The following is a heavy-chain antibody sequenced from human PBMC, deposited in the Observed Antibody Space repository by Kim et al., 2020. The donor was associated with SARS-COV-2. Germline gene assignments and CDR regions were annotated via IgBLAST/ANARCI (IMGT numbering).Heavy chain of an antibody. D-gene: IGHD4-4*01. V-gene: IGHV3-7*01. CDR3: AKTRFNSNWENAFDI. CDR2: IKQDGSEK. J-gene: IGHJ3*02. Sequence: GGSLRLSCAASGFTFSGYWMSWVRRAPGKGLEWVANIKQDGSEKYYVDSVKGRFTISRDNAKNSLYLQMNSLRTEDTAVYYCAKTRFNSNWENAFDIWGQGTTVTVSS. CDR1: GFTFSGYW.